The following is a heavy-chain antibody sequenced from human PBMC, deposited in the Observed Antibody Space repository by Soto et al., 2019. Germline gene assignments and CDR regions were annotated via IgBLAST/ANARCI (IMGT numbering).Heavy chain of an antibody. CDR1: GSSLGSYY. D-gene: IGHD4-4*01. Sequence: KPSETLSLTCTVSGSSLGSYYWSWIRQPPGKGLEWIGYVFYTGRANYNASLKSRVSISLDTSNYQFSPKLSSVTAADTAVYYCARYGDGRMTTNPYYYNGIDVWGPGTTVTVSS. J-gene: IGHJ6*02. V-gene: IGHV4-59*01. CDR2: VFYTGRA. CDR3: ARYGDGRMTTNPYYYNGIDV.